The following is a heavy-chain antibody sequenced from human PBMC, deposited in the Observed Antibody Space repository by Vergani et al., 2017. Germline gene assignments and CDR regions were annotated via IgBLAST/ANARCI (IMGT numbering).Heavy chain of an antibody. J-gene: IGHJ3*02. CDR3: ARASSGYLVYAFDI. D-gene: IGHD3-22*01. CDR1: GGTFSSYA. CDR2: IIPIFGTA. Sequence: QVQLVQSGAEVKKPGSSVKVSCKASGGTFSSYAISWVRQAPGQGLEWMGRIIPIFGTANYAQKLQGRVTITAEESTSTSYMKLGSLRSDDTAVSDCARASSGYLVYAFDIWGQGTMVTVSS. V-gene: IGHV1-69*18.